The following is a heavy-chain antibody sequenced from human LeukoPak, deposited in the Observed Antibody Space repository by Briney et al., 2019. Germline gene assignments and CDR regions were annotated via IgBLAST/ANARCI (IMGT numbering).Heavy chain of an antibody. V-gene: IGHV3-48*03. CDR3: ARAGSYFDY. CDR1: GFTFSSYE. CDR2: ISSGGNNI. J-gene: IGHJ4*02. Sequence: PGGSLRLSCAASGFTFSSYEMNWVRQAPGKGLEWVSYISSGGNNIYYADSVEGRFTISRDNAKNSLFLQMNSLRAEDTGLYYCARAGSYFDYWGQGTLVTVSS. D-gene: IGHD1-26*01.